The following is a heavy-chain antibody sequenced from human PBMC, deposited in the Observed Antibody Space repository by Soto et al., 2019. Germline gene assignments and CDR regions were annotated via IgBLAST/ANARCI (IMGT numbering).Heavy chain of an antibody. Sequence: SGGSLRLSCAASGFTFRTYWMTWVRQAPGKGLEWVANIRLDGVEKYYVDSVKGRFTISRVNAKNSLYLEMNSLRDDDTAVYYCASGRGVEIWGQGTMVTVSS. V-gene: IGHV3-7*03. J-gene: IGHJ3*02. CDR1: GFTFRTYW. CDR2: IRLDGVEK. CDR3: ASGRGVEI.